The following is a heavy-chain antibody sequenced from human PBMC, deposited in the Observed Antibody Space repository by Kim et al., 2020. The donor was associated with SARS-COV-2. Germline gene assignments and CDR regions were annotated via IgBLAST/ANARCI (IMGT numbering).Heavy chain of an antibody. CDR3: ARDYYDSSGYSDRGMDV. J-gene: IGHJ6*02. V-gene: IGHV3-30*01. D-gene: IGHD3-22*01. Sequence: VKGRFTISRDNSKNTLYLQMNGLRAEDTAVYYCARDYYDSSGYSDRGMDVWGQGTTVTVSS.